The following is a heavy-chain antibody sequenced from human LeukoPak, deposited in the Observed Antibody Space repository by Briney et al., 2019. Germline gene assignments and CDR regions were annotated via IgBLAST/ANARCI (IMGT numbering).Heavy chain of an antibody. V-gene: IGHV4-34*01. Sequence: SETLSLTCAVYGGSFSGYYWSWIRQPPGKGLEWIGEINHSGSTNYNPSLKSRVTISVDTSKNQFSLKLSSVTAADTAVYYCARGFYYYDSSGYFWFDPWGQGTLVTVSS. J-gene: IGHJ5*02. D-gene: IGHD3-22*01. CDR3: ARGFYYYDSSGYFWFDP. CDR1: GGSFSGYY. CDR2: INHSGST.